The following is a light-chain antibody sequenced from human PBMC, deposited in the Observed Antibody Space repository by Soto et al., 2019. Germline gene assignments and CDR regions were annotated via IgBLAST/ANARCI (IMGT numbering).Light chain of an antibody. J-gene: IGLJ3*02. CDR2: EVT. CDR1: SSDVGGYDY. CDR3: SSFVAGNHYWG. Sequence: QSALTQPPSASGSPGRSVTISCTGTSSDVGGYDYVSWFQQHPGKAPKLIIYEVTKRPSGVPDRFSASKSGNTAYLTVSGLQAEDEADYYCSSFVAGNHYWGFGGGTKLTVL. V-gene: IGLV2-8*01.